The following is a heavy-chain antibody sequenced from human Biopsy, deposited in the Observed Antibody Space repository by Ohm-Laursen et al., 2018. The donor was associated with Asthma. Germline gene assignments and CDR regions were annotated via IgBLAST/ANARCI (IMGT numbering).Heavy chain of an antibody. V-gene: IGHV3-30-3*01. CDR3: ARGYRLGGDFHY. J-gene: IGHJ4*02. CDR1: GFTFSSYA. CDR2: MSYEGSTE. D-gene: IGHD5-18*01. Sequence: RSLRLSCSAFGFTFSSYAMHWVRQAPGKGLEWVAVMSYEGSTEYYPDSVKGRFTISRDNSKNTVYLQMNSLRVAVTAVYYCARGYRLGGDFHYWGQGILVTVSS.